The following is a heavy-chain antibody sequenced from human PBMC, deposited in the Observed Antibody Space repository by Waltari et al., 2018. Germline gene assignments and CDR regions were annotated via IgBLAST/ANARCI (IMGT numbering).Heavy chain of an antibody. V-gene: IGHV1-2*02. D-gene: IGHD1-26*01. Sequence: QVQLVQSGAEVKKPGASLKVSCTASGFTFTDHHFHWLRQAPGQGFEWMGWINPITGGTMYAQKFQSRVTLTRDTSSSTTFMELSSLKSDDTAVYYCARIAFSGNYNWFDPWGQGTPVTVSA. J-gene: IGHJ5*02. CDR2: INPITGGT. CDR1: GFTFTDHH. CDR3: ARIAFSGNYNWFDP.